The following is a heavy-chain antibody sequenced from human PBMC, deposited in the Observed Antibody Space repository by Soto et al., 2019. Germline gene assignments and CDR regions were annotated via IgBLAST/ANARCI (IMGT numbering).Heavy chain of an antibody. J-gene: IGHJ4*02. CDR3: ARVRHGWTFFDY. V-gene: IGHV4-59*02. Sequence: QVQLQESGPGLVKPSETLSLTCTVSGGSVSSFFWSWIRQPPGKGLEWIGYLYYSGITHYSPSLKSQVTISVDTSKNQFSLKLNSVTAADTAVYYCARVRHGWTFFDYWSQGTLVTVSS. CDR2: LYYSGIT. CDR1: GGSVSSFF. D-gene: IGHD6-19*01.